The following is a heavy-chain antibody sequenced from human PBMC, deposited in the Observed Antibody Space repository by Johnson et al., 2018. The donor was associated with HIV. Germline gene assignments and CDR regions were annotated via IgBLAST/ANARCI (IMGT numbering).Heavy chain of an antibody. CDR2: IRNDGSYK. J-gene: IGHJ3*02. V-gene: IGHV3-30*02. CDR3: AKEPRSAFDI. Sequence: QVQLVESGGGVVQPGRSLRLSCAASGFIFSTYAMHWVRQAPGKGLQWVAFIRNDGSYKYYADSVKGRFTISRDNSKNTLYLQMSSLRAEDPSMYYCAKEPRSAFDIWGQGTMVTVSS. CDR1: GFIFSTYA.